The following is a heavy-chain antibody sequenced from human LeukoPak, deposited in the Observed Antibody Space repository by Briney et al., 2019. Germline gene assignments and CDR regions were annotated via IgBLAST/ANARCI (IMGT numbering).Heavy chain of an antibody. CDR2: IKQDGSEK. CDR1: GFTFSSYW. CDR3: ARGTYYYDYRGDY. D-gene: IGHD3-22*01. J-gene: IGHJ4*02. V-gene: IGHV3-7*01. Sequence: GGSLRLSCAASGFTFSSYWMSWVRQAPGKGLEWVANIKQDGSEKYYVDSVKGRFTISRDNAKNSLYLQMNSLRAEDTAVYYCARGTYYYDYRGDYWGQGTLVTVSS.